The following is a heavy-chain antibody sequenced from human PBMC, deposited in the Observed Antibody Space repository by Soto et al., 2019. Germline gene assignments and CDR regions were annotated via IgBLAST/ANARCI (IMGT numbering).Heavy chain of an antibody. Sequence: LRLSCVASGFTFSSFEMNWVRQAPGKGLEWISYISSGGKTTYYADSVKGRFTISRDNAKNSLYLQMSSLRAEDAAVYYCARNYIIYYDGSRAHYSWGRGTLVTVSS. CDR1: GFTFSSFE. CDR2: ISSGGKTT. D-gene: IGHD3-22*01. J-gene: IGHJ5*02. CDR3: ARNYIIYYDGSRAHYS. V-gene: IGHV3-48*03.